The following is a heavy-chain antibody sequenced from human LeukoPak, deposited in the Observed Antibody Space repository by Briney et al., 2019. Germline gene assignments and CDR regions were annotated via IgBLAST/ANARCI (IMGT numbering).Heavy chain of an antibody. CDR3: ASIPAAGVFDS. D-gene: IGHD6-13*01. J-gene: IGHJ4*02. CDR2: IYYSGST. Sequence: PSETLSLTCTVSGGSISSYYWSWIRQPPGKGLEWIGYIYYSGSTNYNPSLKSRVTISVDTSKNQFSLKLSSVTAADTAVYYCASIPAAGVFDSWGQGTLVTVSS. CDR1: GGSISSYY. V-gene: IGHV4-59*12.